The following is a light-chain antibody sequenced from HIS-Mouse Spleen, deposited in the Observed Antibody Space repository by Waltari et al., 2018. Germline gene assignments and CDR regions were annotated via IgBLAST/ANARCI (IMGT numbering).Light chain of an antibody. CDR2: RNN. CDR1: SPNIGRNY. J-gene: IGLJ3*02. CDR3: AAWDDSLSGWV. Sequence: QSVLPQPPSASGTPGQRVTISCSGSSPNIGRNYVYWYQQLPGTAPKLLIYRNNQRPSGVPDRFSGSKSGTSASLAISGLRSEDEADYYCAAWDDSLSGWVFGGGTKLTVL. V-gene: IGLV1-47*01.